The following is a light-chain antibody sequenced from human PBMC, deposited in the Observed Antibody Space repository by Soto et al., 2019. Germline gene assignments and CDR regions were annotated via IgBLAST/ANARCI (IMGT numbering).Light chain of an antibody. CDR3: MQSVQLPLT. Sequence: DIVLTQTPLSLSVTPGQPASISCKSSQSLLHTNGKTYLYWYLQRPGQPPQPLICEVSSRFSGVPERFSGSGSGTDFTLKISRVEAEDVGVYYCMQSVQLPLTFGGGTKVDIK. CDR1: QSLLHTNGKTY. V-gene: IGKV2D-29*01. CDR2: EVS. J-gene: IGKJ4*01.